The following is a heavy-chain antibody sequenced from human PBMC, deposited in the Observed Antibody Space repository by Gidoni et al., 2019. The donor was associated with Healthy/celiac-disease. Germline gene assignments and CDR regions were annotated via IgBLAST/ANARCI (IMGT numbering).Heavy chain of an antibody. D-gene: IGHD6-13*01. J-gene: IGHJ4*02. Sequence: QVQLVQYGAEVKKPWASVKVTCKDSGYTFTSYGISRVRQALGQGLEWKGCISAYNGNTNYAHNLQVRVTMTTDTSTSTAYMELRSLISDDTAVYYCSQQQQLPPRLTHWGQGTLVTVSS. CDR2: ISAYNGNT. CDR1: GYTFTSYG. CDR3: SQQQQLPPRLTH. V-gene: IGHV1-18*01.